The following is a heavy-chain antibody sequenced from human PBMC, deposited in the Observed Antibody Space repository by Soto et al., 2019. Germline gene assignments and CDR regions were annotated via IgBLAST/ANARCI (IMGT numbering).Heavy chain of an antibody. CDR3: STRAYDTNGYYRFDP. CDR1: GGAFSCHC. D-gene: IGHD3-22*01. J-gene: IGHJ5*01. CDR2: INHSGRV. V-gene: IGHV4-34*01. Sequence: SETLPLTFAVYGGAFSCHCWTWIRQCPGKGLEWIGDINHSGRVNYSPSLKSRVTISLDTSKNQFSLTLSAVTAADTAMYYCSTRAYDTNGYYRFDPWGQGTLVTVSS.